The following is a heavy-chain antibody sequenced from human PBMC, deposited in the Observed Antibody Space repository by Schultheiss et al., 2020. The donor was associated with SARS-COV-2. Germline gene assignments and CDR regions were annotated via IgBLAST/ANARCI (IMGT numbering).Heavy chain of an antibody. D-gene: IGHD3-22*01. J-gene: IGHJ3*02. CDR2: INHSGST. CDR3: ARTYYYDSSGYYGGQVVITAVAFDI. Sequence: SETLSLTCAVSGGSISSSNWWSWVRQPPGKGLEWIGEINHSGSTNYNPSLKSRVTISVDTSKNQFSLKLSSVTAADTAVYYCARTYYYDSSGYYGGQVVITAVAFDIWGQGTMVTVSS. V-gene: IGHV4-4*02. CDR1: GGSISSSNW.